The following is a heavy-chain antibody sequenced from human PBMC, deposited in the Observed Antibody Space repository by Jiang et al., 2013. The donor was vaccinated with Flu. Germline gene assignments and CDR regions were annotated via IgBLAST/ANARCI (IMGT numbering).Heavy chain of an antibody. CDR1: GGTFSSYA. CDR3: ARVLSSSSYHYYYYMDV. CDR2: IIPIFGTA. J-gene: IGHJ6*03. Sequence: SSVKVSCKASGGTFSSYAISWARQAPGQGLEWMGGIIPIFGTANYAQKFQGRVTITADESTSTAYMELSSLRSEDTAVYYCARVLSSSSYHYYYYMDVWGKGTTVTVSS. D-gene: IGHD6-6*01. V-gene: IGHV1-69*01.